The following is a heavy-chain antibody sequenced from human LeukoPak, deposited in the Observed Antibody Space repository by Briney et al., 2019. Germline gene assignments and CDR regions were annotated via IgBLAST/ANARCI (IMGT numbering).Heavy chain of an antibody. CDR1: DFTFSDHH. J-gene: IGHJ4*02. D-gene: IGHD7-27*01. CDR2: IRNKARRYTT. CDR3: ARSPLGIAPFDS. V-gene: IGHV3-72*01. Sequence: PGGCLRLSCAASDFTFSDHHMDWVRQAPWEGLEWVVRIRNKARRYTTEYAASVNGRFTISRDDSENSLYLQMDSLKTEDTAVYYCARSPLGIAPFDSWGQGTLVAVSS.